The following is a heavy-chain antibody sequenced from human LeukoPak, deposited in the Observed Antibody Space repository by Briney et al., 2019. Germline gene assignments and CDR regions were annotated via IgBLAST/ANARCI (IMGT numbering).Heavy chain of an antibody. CDR1: GSTFSSYS. V-gene: IGHV3-48*02. Sequence: GGSLRLSCAASGSTFSSYSMNWVRQAPGKGLEWVSYISSSSSTIYYADSVKGRFTISRDNAKNSLYLQMNSLRDEDTAVYYCAREVAAAGTYVFDYWGQGTLVTVSS. D-gene: IGHD6-13*01. J-gene: IGHJ4*02. CDR2: ISSSSSTI. CDR3: AREVAAAGTYVFDY.